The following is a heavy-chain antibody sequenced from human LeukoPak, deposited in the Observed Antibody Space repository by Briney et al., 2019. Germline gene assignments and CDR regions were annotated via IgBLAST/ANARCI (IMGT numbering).Heavy chain of an antibody. CDR2: INNSGGRI. J-gene: IGHJ4*02. V-gene: IGHV3-23*01. CDR1: GFTFSSYA. CDR3: AKHGEAYGDSRTDY. D-gene: IGHD4-17*01. Sequence: GGSLRLSCAASGFTFSSYAMSWVCQAPGKRLEWVSSINNSGGRIYYADSVKGRFTISRDNSKNTLYIQMNSLRAEDTAIYYCAKHGEAYGDSRTDYWGQGTLVTVPS.